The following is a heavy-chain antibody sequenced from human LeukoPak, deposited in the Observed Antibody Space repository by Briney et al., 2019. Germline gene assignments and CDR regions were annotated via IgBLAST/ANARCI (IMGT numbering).Heavy chain of an antibody. J-gene: IGHJ4*02. CDR2: IYYSGST. CDR3: ATSSIAAYYFDY. V-gene: IGHV4-59*12. D-gene: IGHD6-25*01. Sequence: SETLSLTCTVSGGSISSYYWSWIRQPPGKGLEWIGYIYYSGSTNYNPSLKSRVTISVDTSKNQFSLKLSSVTAADTAVYYCATSSIAAYYFDYWGQGTLVTVSS. CDR1: GGSISSYY.